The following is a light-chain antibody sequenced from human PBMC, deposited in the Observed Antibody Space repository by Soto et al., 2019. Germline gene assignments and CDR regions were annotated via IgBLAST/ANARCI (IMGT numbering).Light chain of an antibody. Sequence: QSVLTQPPSASGSPGQSVAISCTGTSSDVGGYNYVSWYQQHPGKAPKLMIYEVNKRPSGVPDRFSGSKSGNTASLTVSGLQAEDDADYYCISYAGSSNVFGTGTKLTVL. J-gene: IGLJ1*01. CDR2: EVN. V-gene: IGLV2-8*01. CDR1: SSDVGGYNY. CDR3: ISYAGSSNV.